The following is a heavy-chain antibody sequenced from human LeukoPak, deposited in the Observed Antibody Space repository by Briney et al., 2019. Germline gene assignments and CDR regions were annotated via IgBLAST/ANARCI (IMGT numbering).Heavy chain of an antibody. CDR2: IYYSGST. J-gene: IGHJ4*01. D-gene: IGHD3-16*02. Sequence: SETLSLTCTVSGGSISSYYWSWIRQPPGKGLEWIGYIYYSGSTNYNPSLKSRVTISVDTSKNQFSLKLSSVTAADTAVYYCARSLIKFGGVIDDYWGHGTLVTVSS. V-gene: IGHV4-59*01. CDR1: GGSISSYY. CDR3: ARSLIKFGGVIDDY.